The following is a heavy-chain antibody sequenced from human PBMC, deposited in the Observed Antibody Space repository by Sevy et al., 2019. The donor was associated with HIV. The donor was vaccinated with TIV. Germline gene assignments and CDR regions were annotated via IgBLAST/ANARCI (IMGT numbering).Heavy chain of an antibody. J-gene: IGHJ4*02. D-gene: IGHD1-26*01. CDR1: GFPFSSFA. Sequence: GGSLRLSCSASGFPFSSFAMHWVRQAPGKGLEWVALIWYEGSQKYFADSLKGRLTISRDNSKNTLFLQMNSLRAEDTAVYYCARPILGVTTSTYFDSWGQGTLVTVSS. CDR3: ARPILGVTTSTYFDS. V-gene: IGHV3-33*01. CDR2: IWYEGSQK.